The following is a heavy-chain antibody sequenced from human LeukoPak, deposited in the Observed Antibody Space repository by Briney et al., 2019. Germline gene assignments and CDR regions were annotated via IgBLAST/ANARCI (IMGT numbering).Heavy chain of an antibody. CDR2: IWYDDREK. V-gene: IGHV3-30*02. J-gene: IGHJ4*02. D-gene: IGHD3-3*01. CDR3: ARDTDFWSGSYFDY. CDR1: GFTFSNYD. Sequence: GGSLRLSCTASGFTFSNYDMHWVRQAPGEGLEWVAFIWYDDREKRYADSVKGRFTISRDNSKDTVYLQMNSLTPEDTAVYYCARDTDFWSGSYFDYWGQGTLVTVSS.